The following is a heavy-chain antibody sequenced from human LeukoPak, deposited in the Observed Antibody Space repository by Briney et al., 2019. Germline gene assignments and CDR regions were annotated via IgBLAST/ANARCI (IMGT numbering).Heavy chain of an antibody. CDR1: GGSFSGYY. V-gene: IGHV4-34*01. CDR3: ARVLRGSPITIFGVVNYYMDV. Sequence: KPSETLSLTCAVYGGSFSGYYWSWIRQPPGKGLEWIGEINHSGSTNYNPSLKSRVTISVDTSKNQSSLKLSSVTAADTAVYYCARVLRGSPITIFGVVNYYMDVWGKGTTVTVSS. J-gene: IGHJ6*03. CDR2: INHSGST. D-gene: IGHD3-3*01.